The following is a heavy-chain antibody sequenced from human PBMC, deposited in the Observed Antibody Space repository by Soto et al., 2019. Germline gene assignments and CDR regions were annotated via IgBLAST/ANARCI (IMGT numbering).Heavy chain of an antibody. Sequence: ASVKVSCKSSGYTFTSYAMHWVRQSPGQRLEWMGWINACNGNTKYSHKFPGRVTITRHTSASTAYMELSSLRSEEAAVYYCASGEAGASDIWGQGTMVTV. CDR2: INACNGNT. J-gene: IGHJ3*02. CDR3: ASGEAGASDI. D-gene: IGHD3-10*01. CDR1: GYTFTSYA. V-gene: IGHV1-3*01.